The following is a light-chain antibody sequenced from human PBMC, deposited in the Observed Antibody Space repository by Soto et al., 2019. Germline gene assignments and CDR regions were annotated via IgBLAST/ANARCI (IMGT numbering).Light chain of an antibody. J-gene: IGKJ1*01. CDR2: AAS. CDR1: QSISSY. V-gene: IGKV1-39*01. Sequence: DIQMTQSPSSLSASVGDRVTITCRASQSISSYLNWYQQKPGKAPKLLIYAASSVQSGVPSRFSGSGSETDFTLTISSLHPEDFATYYCQQRYSTPQTFGQGTKVDIK. CDR3: QQRYSTPQT.